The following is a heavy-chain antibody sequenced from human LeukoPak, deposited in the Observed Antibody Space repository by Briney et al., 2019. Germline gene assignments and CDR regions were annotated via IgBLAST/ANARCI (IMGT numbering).Heavy chain of an antibody. J-gene: IGHJ6*02. V-gene: IGHV4-34*01. D-gene: IGHD2-2*02. Sequence: PSEALSLTCAVYGGSFSHSYWSWIRQAPGKGLEWIGEINHSGSTNFKSSLKSRATISVDTSKNQFSLKLSSVPAADTAVYFCARGSRYCSSISCYKYYYAMDVWGQGTTVTVSS. CDR2: INHSGST. CDR1: GGSFSHSY. CDR3: ARGSRYCSSISCYKYYYAMDV.